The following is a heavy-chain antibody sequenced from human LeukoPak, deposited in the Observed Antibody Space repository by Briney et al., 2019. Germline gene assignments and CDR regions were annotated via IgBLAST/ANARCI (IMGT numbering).Heavy chain of an antibody. J-gene: IGHJ3*02. CDR1: GGSISSSNW. CDR3: ASTRGSSASRGFDI. Sequence: SGTLSLTCAVSGGSISSSNWWSGVRPPPGKGLEWIGEIYHSGSTNYNPSLKSRVTISVDKSKNQFSLKLNSVTAADTAVYYCASTRGSSASRGFDIWGQGTMVTVSS. V-gene: IGHV4-4*02. CDR2: IYHSGST. D-gene: IGHD3-16*01.